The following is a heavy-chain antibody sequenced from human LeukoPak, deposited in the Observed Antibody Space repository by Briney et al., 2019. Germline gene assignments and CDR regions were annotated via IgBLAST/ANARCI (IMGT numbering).Heavy chain of an antibody. V-gene: IGHV1-24*01. CDR3: ATGMYSSGWYGDY. CDR1: GYTLTELS. J-gene: IGHJ4*02. CDR2: FDPEDGET. D-gene: IGHD6-19*01. Sequence: ASVKVSCKVSGYTLTELSMHWVRQAPGKGLEWMGGFDPEDGETIYAQKFQGRVTMTKDTSTDTAYMELSSLRSEDTAVYYCATGMYSSGWYGDYWGQGTLATVSS.